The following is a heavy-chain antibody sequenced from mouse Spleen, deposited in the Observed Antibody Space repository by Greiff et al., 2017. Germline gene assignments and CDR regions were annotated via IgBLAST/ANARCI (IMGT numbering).Heavy chain of an antibody. D-gene: IGHD2-3*01. Sequence: VQLVESGPELVKPGASVKISCKASGYAFSSSWMNWVKQRPGRGLEWIGRIYPGDGDTNYNGKFKGKATLTADKSSSTAYMQLSSLTSEDSAVYFCARREVYDGYHGGFAYWGQGTLVTVSA. CDR1: GYAFSSSW. J-gene: IGHJ3*01. CDR3: ARREVYDGYHGGFAY. V-gene: IGHV1-82*01. CDR2: IYPGDGDT.